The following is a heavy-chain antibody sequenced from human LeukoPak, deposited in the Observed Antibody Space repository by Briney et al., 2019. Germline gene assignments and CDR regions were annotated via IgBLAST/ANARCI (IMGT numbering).Heavy chain of an antibody. Sequence: ASVKVSCKASGYTFTSYDIDWVRQAPGQGLEWMGIINPSGGSTSYAQKFQGRVTMTRDTSTSTVYMELSSLRSEDTAVYYCARRVLRYFDWSDNWFDPWGQGTLVTVSS. D-gene: IGHD3-9*01. CDR1: GYTFTSYD. CDR3: ARRVLRYFDWSDNWFDP. CDR2: INPSGGST. V-gene: IGHV1-46*01. J-gene: IGHJ5*02.